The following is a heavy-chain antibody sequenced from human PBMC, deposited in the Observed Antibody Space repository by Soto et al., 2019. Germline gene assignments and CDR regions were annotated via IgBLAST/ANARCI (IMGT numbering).Heavy chain of an antibody. CDR2: ISYDGSNK. Sequence: GGSLRLSCAASGLTFSSYAMHWVRQAPGKGLEWVAVISYDGSNKYYADSVKGRFTISKDNAENSLYLQMNSLRAEDTALYYCAISQDRGGRTTFIYWGQGTQVTVSS. D-gene: IGHD3-16*01. CDR1: GLTFSSYA. J-gene: IGHJ4*02. V-gene: IGHV3-30-3*01. CDR3: AISQDRGGRTTFIY.